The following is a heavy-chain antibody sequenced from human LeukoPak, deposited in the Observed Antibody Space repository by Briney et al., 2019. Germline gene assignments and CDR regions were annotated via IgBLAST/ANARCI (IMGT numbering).Heavy chain of an antibody. Sequence: ASVRVSCKASGYTFTSYDINWVRQAAGQGGEGMGWMNPNSGNTGYAQKFQGRVTMTRNTSISTAYMELSSLRSDDTAVYYCARGFRDAFSRKFDYWGQGTLVTVSS. V-gene: IGHV1-8*01. CDR2: MNPNSGNT. CDR1: GYTFTSYD. CDR3: ARGFRDAFSRKFDY. D-gene: IGHD2-2*01. J-gene: IGHJ4*02.